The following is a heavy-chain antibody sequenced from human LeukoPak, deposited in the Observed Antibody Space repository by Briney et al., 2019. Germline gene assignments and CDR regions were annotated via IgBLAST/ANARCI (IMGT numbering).Heavy chain of an antibody. CDR1: GFTFDDYG. D-gene: IGHD3-10*01. V-gene: IGHV3-20*04. J-gene: IGHJ5*02. Sequence: GGSLRLSCAASGFTFDDYGLYWVRQAPGKGLEWVSAINWNGGSTGYADSVKGRFTISRDNAKNSLYLQMNSLRAEDTAVYYCARDFKQGILGWFDPWGQGTLVTVSS. CDR3: ARDFKQGILGWFDP. CDR2: INWNGGST.